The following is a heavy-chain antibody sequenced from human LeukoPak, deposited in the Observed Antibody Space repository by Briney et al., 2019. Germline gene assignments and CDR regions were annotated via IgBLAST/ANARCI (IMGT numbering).Heavy chain of an antibody. J-gene: IGHJ4*02. CDR2: INPNSGGT. CDR3: ARDLGTPATDAEYFFGY. D-gene: IGHD6-13*01. V-gene: IGHV1-2*02. CDR1: GYTFTDYC. Sequence: ASVKVSCKASGYTFTDYCLHWVRQAPGQGLEWMGWINPNSGGTRCAQKFQGRVTLTRDTSISTAYMELSSLRSDDTAVYFCARDLGTPATDAEYFFGYWGQGTLVTVSS.